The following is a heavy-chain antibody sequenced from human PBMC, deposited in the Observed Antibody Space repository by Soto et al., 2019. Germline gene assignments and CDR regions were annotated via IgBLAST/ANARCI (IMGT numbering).Heavy chain of an antibody. J-gene: IGHJ6*03. CDR2: IFSNDEK. CDR1: GFSLSNARMG. D-gene: IGHD6-6*01. Sequence: QVTLKESGPVLVKPTETLTLTCTVSGFSLSNARMGVSWISQPPGKDLEWLAHIFSNDEKSSSTSLKSRLTTSKDTYKSQVVLTMTNMDPVDTATYYCARIPRGIAARYYYYYYMDVWGKGTTVTVSS. V-gene: IGHV2-26*01. CDR3: ARIPRGIAARYYYYYYMDV.